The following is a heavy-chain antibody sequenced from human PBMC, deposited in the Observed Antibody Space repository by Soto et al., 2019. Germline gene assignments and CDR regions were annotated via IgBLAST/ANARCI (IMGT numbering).Heavy chain of an antibody. D-gene: IGHD1-26*01. CDR1: GGSISSSSYY. CDR2: IYYSGRT. Sequence: SETLSLTCTVSGGSISSSSYYWGWSGQPPGKGLEWIGSIYYSGRTYDNPSLKRQVTISVDTSKTQFSLKLSSVTAADTAVYYCASHMGATRPRGYYYGMDVWGQGTTVTVSS. CDR3: ASHMGATRPRGYYYGMDV. J-gene: IGHJ6*02. V-gene: IGHV4-39*01.